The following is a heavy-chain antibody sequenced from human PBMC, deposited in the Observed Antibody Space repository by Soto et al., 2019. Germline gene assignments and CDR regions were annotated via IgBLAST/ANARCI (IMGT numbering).Heavy chain of an antibody. Sequence: GGSLRLSCAAAVFTFSSYAMSWVRQAPGKGLEWVSAISGSGGSTYYADSVKGRFTISRDNSKNTLYLQMNSLRAEDTAVYYCAKVHLLRYFDWLFDAFDIWGQGTMVTVSS. V-gene: IGHV3-23*01. J-gene: IGHJ3*02. CDR3: AKVHLLRYFDWLFDAFDI. CDR1: VFTFSSYA. D-gene: IGHD3-9*01. CDR2: ISGSGGST.